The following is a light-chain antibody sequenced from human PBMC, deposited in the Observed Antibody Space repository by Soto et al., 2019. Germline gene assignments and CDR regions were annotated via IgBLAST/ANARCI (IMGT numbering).Light chain of an antibody. CDR3: QQRSNWPSIN. V-gene: IGKV3D-20*02. CDR1: QTVTSSF. CDR2: GAS. J-gene: IGKJ5*01. Sequence: IVRTQDPGAVSFPPSQWSTLSYRASQTVTSSFLAWYQQKPGQAPRLLISGASNRATDIPDRFSGSGSGTDFTLVISRVGPEDSAVYYCQQRSNWPSINLGQGTRLEIK.